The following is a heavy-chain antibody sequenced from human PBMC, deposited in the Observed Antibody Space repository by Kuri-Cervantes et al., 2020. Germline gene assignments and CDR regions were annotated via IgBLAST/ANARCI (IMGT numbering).Heavy chain of an antibody. Sequence: GESLKISCAASGFTFSSYSMNWVRQAPGKGLEWVSYISSSSSTIYYADSVKGRFTISRDNAKNSLYLQMNSLRAEDTAVYYCARVRMTDYNFWSGGYWYFDLWGRGTLVTVSS. J-gene: IGHJ2*01. CDR3: ARVRMTDYNFWSGGYWYFDL. D-gene: IGHD3-3*01. V-gene: IGHV3-48*01. CDR2: ISSSSSTI. CDR1: GFTFSSYS.